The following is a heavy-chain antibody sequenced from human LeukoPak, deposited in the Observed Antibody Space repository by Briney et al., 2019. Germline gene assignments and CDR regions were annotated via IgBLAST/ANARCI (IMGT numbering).Heavy chain of an antibody. CDR3: ARTSSSGWYGDNWFGP. CDR2: IKQDGSEK. Sequence: GGSLRLSCAASGFTFSSYSMNWVRQAPGKGLEWVANIKQDGSEKYYVDSVKGRFTISRDNAKNSLYLQMNSLRAEDTAVYYCARTSSSGWYGDNWFGPWGQGTLVTVSS. CDR1: GFTFSSYS. J-gene: IGHJ5*02. D-gene: IGHD6-19*01. V-gene: IGHV3-7*04.